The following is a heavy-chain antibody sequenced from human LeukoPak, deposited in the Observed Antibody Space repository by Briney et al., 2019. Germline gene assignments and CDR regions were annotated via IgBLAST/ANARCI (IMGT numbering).Heavy chain of an antibody. D-gene: IGHD3-3*01. Sequence: ASVKVSCKASGGTFSSYAISWVRQAPGQGLEWVGGIIPIFGTANYAQKFQGRVRITADESTSTAYMELSSLRSEDTAVYYWARSPDYDFWSGYQHFDYWAREPWSPSPQ. CDR3: ARSPDYDFWSGYQHFDY. CDR2: IIPIFGTA. J-gene: IGHJ4*02. V-gene: IGHV1-69*13. CDR1: GGTFSSYA.